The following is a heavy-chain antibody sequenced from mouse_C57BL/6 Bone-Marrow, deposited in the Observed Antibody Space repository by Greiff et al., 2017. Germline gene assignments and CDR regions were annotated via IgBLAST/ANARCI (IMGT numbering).Heavy chain of an antibody. Sequence: QVQLKESGAELARPGASVKLSCKASGYTFTSYGISWVKQRTGQGLEWIGEIYPRSGNTYYNEKFKGKATLTADKSSSTAYMQLRSLTSEDSAVYFGARRALARVADYWGQGTTLTVSA. CDR1: GYTFTSYG. D-gene: IGHD1-1*02. CDR3: ARRALARVADY. J-gene: IGHJ2*01. CDR2: IYPRSGNT. V-gene: IGHV1-81*01.